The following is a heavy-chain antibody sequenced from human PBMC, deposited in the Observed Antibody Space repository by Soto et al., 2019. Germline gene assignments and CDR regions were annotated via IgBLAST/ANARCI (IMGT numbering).Heavy chain of an antibody. CDR2: IYYSGST. D-gene: IGHD6-19*01. J-gene: IGHJ5*02. CDR1: GGSISSSSYY. Sequence: QLQLQESGPGLVKPSETLSLTCTVSGGSISSSSYYWGWIRQPPGKGLEWIGSIYYSGSTYYNPSLKSRVTISVDTSKNQFSLKLSSVTAADTAVYYCARLSGSSGWYVVGWFDPWGQGTLVTVSS. V-gene: IGHV4-39*01. CDR3: ARLSGSSGWYVVGWFDP.